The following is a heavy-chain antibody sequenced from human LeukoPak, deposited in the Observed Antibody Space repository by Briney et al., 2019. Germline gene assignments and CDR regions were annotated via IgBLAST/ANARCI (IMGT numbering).Heavy chain of an antibody. V-gene: IGHV4-30-4*08. D-gene: IGHD1-26*01. CDR1: GGSISSGDYY. Sequence: SETLSLTCTVSGGSISSGDYYWRWIRQPPGTGLEWIGYIYYSGSTYYNPSLKSRVTISVDTSKNQFSLKLSSVTAAYTAVYYCARESGIVAATFDYWGQGTLVTVSS. CDR2: IYYSGST. J-gene: IGHJ4*02. CDR3: ARESGIVAATFDY.